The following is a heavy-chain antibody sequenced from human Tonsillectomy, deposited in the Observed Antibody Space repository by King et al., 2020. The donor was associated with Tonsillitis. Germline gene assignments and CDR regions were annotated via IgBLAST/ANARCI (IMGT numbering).Heavy chain of an antibody. CDR2: IFHSANT. V-gene: IGHV4-31*03. D-gene: IGHD2-15*01. Sequence: QLQESGPGLVKPSQTLSLTCTVSGGSIGGGAFYWSWIRQHPGKGLEWIGSIFHSANTYYNPSLKSRLLISVDTSENQFSLKLSSVTAADTAVYYCARYEGGVFDPWGQGTLVTVSS. J-gene: IGHJ5*02. CDR3: ARYEGGVFDP. CDR1: GGSIGGGAFY.